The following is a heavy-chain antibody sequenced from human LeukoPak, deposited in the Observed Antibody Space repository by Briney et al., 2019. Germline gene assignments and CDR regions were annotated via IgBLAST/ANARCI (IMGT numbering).Heavy chain of an antibody. V-gene: IGHV4-31*03. J-gene: IGHJ5*02. CDR2: IHYNGNT. Sequence: PSETLSLTCTVSGGSISSGGYYWSWIRQHPGKGLEWIGYIHYNGNTYYNPSLKSRVTISVDTSKNQFSLKLSSVTAADTAVFYCASGAMGGANWFDPWGQGTLVTVSS. CDR3: ASGAMGGANWFDP. D-gene: IGHD5-18*01. CDR1: GGSISSGGYY.